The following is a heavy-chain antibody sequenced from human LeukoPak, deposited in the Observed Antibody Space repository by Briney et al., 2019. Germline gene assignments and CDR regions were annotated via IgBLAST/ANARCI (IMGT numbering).Heavy chain of an antibody. V-gene: IGHV3-23*01. Sequence: GGSLRLSCAASGFTFSSYAMSWVRQAPGKGLEGVSAISGSGGSTYHAESVKGRFTISRDNSKNTLYLQMNSLRAEDTAVYYCAKEGGIAAAGYFYYWGQGTLVTVSS. J-gene: IGHJ4*02. CDR1: GFTFSSYA. CDR2: ISGSGGST. D-gene: IGHD6-13*01. CDR3: AKEGGIAAAGYFYY.